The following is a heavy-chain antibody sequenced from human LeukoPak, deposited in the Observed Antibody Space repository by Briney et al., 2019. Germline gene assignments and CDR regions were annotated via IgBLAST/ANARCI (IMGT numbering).Heavy chain of an antibody. Sequence: GGSLRLSCAASGFTFSSYAMSWVRQAPGKGLEWVSAISGSGGSTYYADSVKGRFTISRDNAKNSLYLQMNSLRAEDTAVYYCARFIAAPYYFDYWGRGTLVTVSS. CDR3: ARFIAAPYYFDY. D-gene: IGHD6-13*01. J-gene: IGHJ4*02. V-gene: IGHV3-23*01. CDR1: GFTFSSYA. CDR2: ISGSGGST.